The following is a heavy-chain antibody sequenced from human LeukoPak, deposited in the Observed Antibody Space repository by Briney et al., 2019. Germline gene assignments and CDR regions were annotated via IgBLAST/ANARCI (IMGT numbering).Heavy chain of an antibody. CDR3: AKHPNYYDSSGSYNDY. J-gene: IGHJ4*02. Sequence: GGSLRLSCAASGFTFSSYAMSWVRQAPGKGLEWVSAISGSGGSTYYADSVKGRFTISRDNSKNTLYLQMNSLRAEDTAVYYCAKHPNYYDSSGSYNDYWGQGTLVTVSS. CDR1: GFTFSSYA. V-gene: IGHV3-23*01. D-gene: IGHD3-22*01. CDR2: ISGSGGST.